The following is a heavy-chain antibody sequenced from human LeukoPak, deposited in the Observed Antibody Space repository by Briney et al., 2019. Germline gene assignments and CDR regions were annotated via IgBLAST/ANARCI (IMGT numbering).Heavy chain of an antibody. D-gene: IGHD5-24*01. CDR1: GFTFRSYW. Sequence: GGSLRLSCAASGFTFRSYWMYWLRQAPGKGLVWVSRMNTDGSTTSYADSVKGRFTISRDNAKSTLYLQMNSLRAEDTAVYYCARDFGWVQDYWGQGTLVTVSS. CDR3: ARDFGWVQDY. J-gene: IGHJ4*02. V-gene: IGHV3-74*01. CDR2: MNTDGSTT.